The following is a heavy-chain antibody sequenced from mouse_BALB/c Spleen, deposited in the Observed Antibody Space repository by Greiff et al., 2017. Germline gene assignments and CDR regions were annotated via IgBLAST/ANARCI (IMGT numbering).Heavy chain of an antibody. CDR2: ISDGGSYT. D-gene: IGHD2-4*01. CDR1: GFTFSDYY. J-gene: IGHJ1*01. V-gene: IGHV5-4*02. Sequence: EVQRVESGGGLVKPGGSLKLSCAASGFTFSDYYMYWVRQTPEKRLEWVATISDGGSYTYYPDSVKGRFTISRDNAKNNLYLQMSSLKSEDTAMYYCARVGPSTMITNWYFDVWGAGTTVTVSS. CDR3: ARVGPSTMITNWYFDV.